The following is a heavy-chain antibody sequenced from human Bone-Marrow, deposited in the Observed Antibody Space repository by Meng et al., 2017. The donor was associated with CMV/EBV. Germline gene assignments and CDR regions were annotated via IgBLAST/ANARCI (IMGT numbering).Heavy chain of an antibody. D-gene: IGHD1-26*01. CDR2: ISAYNGNT. Sequence: ASVKVSCKASGYTFTSYGISWVRQAPGQGLEWMGWISAYNGNTNYAQKLQGRVTMTTDTSTSTAYMELRSLRSDDTAVYYCARDEKWELLQDYYYGMDVWGQGTTVTVS. CDR3: ARDEKWELLQDYYYGMDV. CDR1: GYTFTSYG. J-gene: IGHJ6*02. V-gene: IGHV1-18*01.